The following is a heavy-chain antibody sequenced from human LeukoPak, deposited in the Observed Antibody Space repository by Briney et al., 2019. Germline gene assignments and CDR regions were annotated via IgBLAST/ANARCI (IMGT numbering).Heavy chain of an antibody. CDR3: VKVAGSTGYYPEY. Sequence: PGGCLRLSCVASGFTFTSYAMSWVRPAPGTGLEWVAAISANAASTYYADSVKGRFAISRDSSKNTLSLQMNSLRAEDSAVYYCVKVAGSTGYYPEYWGQGALVTVSS. CDR1: GFTFTSYA. CDR2: ISANAAST. J-gene: IGHJ4*02. V-gene: IGHV3-23*01. D-gene: IGHD3-9*01.